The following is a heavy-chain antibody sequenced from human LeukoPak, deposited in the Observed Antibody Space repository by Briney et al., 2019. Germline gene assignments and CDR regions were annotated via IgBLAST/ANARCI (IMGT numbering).Heavy chain of an antibody. CDR1: GGSISSTSIY. J-gene: IGHJ4*02. V-gene: IGHV4-39*07. CDR2: IYYSGGT. CDR3: ARTRYYDGSAKFFLDS. D-gene: IGHD3-10*01. Sequence: PSETLSLTCTVSGGSISSTSIYWGWIRQPPGKGLMWIGCIYYSGGTYYNPSLKSRVTISIDTYKKQFSLNLSIVTVADTAIYDCARTRYYDGSAKFFLDSWGQGTLVTVSS.